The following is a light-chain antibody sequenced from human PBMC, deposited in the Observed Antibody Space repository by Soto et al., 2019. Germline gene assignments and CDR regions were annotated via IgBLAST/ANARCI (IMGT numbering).Light chain of an antibody. CDR1: QSFGRNY. J-gene: IGKJ4*01. V-gene: IGKV3-20*01. Sequence: EIVLTQSPGTLSLSPGERATLSWRASQSFGRNYLAWYQQKPGQAPRLLIYDASSRATGIPDRFSGRGSGTDFTLTISRLEPEEFAVYYCQQYASSPLTFGGGTKV. CDR2: DAS. CDR3: QQYASSPLT.